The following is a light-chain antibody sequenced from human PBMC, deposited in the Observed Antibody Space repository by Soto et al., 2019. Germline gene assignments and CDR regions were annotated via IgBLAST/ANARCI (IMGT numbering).Light chain of an antibody. V-gene: IGKV2-30*02. CDR3: MQGTHWPFT. CDR2: TVS. CDR1: QSLAHSDGNTY. J-gene: IGKJ2*01. Sequence: DFVLTQSPLSLPVTLGQPASISCRSSQSLAHSDGNTYLSWFQQRPGQSPRRLIYTVSKRDYGVPDRFSGSGSGTDFTLEISRVEAEDVGVYFCMQGTHWPFTFGQGTKLEIK.